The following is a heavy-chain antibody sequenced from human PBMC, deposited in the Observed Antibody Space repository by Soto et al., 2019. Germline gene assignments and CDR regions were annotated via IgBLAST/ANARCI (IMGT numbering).Heavy chain of an antibody. V-gene: IGHV1-69*01. CDR2: IIPIFGTA. CDR1: VGTFSSYA. D-gene: IGHD6-6*01. J-gene: IGHJ4*02. CDR3: ARDGGSSSGLPDY. Sequence: QVQLVQSGAEVKKPGSSVKVSCKASVGTFSSYAINWVRQAPGQGLEGKGGIIPIFGTADYAQKFQGRVTITADESTSTAYMELSSLRSEDTAVYYCARDGGSSSGLPDYWGQGTLVTVSS.